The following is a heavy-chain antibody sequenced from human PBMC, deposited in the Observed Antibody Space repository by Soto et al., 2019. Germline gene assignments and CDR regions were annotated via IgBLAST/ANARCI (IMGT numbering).Heavy chain of an antibody. J-gene: IGHJ4*02. CDR3: AKDRSGNFDY. V-gene: IGHV3-30*18. CDR2: ISYDGSNK. D-gene: IGHD1-26*01. CDR1: GFTFSSYG. Sequence: GGSLRLSCAASGFTFSSYGMHWVRQAPGKGLEWVAVISYDGSNKYYADSVKGRFTISRDNSKNTLYLQMNSLRAEDTAVYYCAKDRSGNFDYWGQGTLVTVSS.